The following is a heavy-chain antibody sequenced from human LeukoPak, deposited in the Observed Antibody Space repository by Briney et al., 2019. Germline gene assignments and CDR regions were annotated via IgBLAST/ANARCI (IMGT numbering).Heavy chain of an antibody. CDR3: ARSNSGNQMTRPGAFDI. Sequence: ASVKVSCKASGYTFTGYYMHWVRQAPGQGLEWMGWINPNSGGTNYAQKFQGRVTMTRDTSISTAYMELSRLRSDDTAVYYCARSNSGNQMTRPGAFDIWGQGTMVTVSS. D-gene: IGHD1-26*01. V-gene: IGHV1-2*02. CDR2: INPNSGGT. J-gene: IGHJ3*02. CDR1: GYTFTGYY.